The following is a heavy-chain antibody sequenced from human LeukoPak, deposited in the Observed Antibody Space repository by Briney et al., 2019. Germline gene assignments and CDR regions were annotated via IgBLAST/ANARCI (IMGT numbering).Heavy chain of an antibody. CDR1: GGSISSYY. V-gene: IGHV4-59*08. CDR2: IYYSGST. D-gene: IGHD6-13*01. CDR3: ARHRGDGSSWYWFDP. J-gene: IGHJ5*02. Sequence: SETLSLTCTVSGGSISSYYWSWIRQPPGKGLEWIGYIYYSGSTNYNPSVKSRVTISIDTSKNQFSLKLNSVTAADTDVYYCARHRGDGSSWYWFDPWGQGTLVTVSS.